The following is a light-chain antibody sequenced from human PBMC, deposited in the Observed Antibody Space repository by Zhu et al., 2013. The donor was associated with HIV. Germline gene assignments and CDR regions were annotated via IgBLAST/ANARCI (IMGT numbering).Light chain of an antibody. CDR2: DVS. J-gene: IGKJ4*01. CDR3: QQRSHRPPT. CDR1: QSVSGF. Sequence: EFVLTQSPATLSLSPGERATLSCRASQSVSGFLAWYQQKPGQAPRLLMYDVSNRATGIPVRFSGSGSGTDFTLTISSLESVDFAVYYCQQRSHRPPTFGGGTKVEIK. V-gene: IGKV3-11*01.